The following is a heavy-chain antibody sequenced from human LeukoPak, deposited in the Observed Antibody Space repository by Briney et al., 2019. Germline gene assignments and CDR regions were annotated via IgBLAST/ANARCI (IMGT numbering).Heavy chain of an antibody. Sequence: SKTLSLTCTVSGGSISSSTYYWGWIRQPPGKGLEWIGTIYYSGSTYYNPSLQSRVTISVDTSKNQFSLKLSSVTAADTAVYYCARPVAARQRYYFDYWGQGTLVTVSS. CDR1: GGSISSSTYY. J-gene: IGHJ4*02. CDR2: IYYSGST. CDR3: ARPVAARQRYYFDY. V-gene: IGHV4-39*01. D-gene: IGHD6-6*01.